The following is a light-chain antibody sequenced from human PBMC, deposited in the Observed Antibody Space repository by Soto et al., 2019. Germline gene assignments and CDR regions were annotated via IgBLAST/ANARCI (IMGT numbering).Light chain of an antibody. CDR2: AAS. CDR3: HQYGSSPLT. V-gene: IGKV3-20*01. Sequence: EIVLTQSPGTLSLSPGEGATLSCRASHGISDNYLAWYQQKPGQAPRLLIYAASTRATGIPDRFGGSGSGTDFTLTIARLEPEDIAVYYCHQYGSSPLTFGGGTKVDI. J-gene: IGKJ4*01. CDR1: HGISDNY.